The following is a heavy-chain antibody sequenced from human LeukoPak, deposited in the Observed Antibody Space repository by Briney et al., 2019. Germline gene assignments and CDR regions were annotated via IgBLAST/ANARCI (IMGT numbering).Heavy chain of an antibody. CDR2: IYYSGST. J-gene: IGHJ3*02. CDR1: GGSISSSSYY. D-gene: IGHD5-24*01. Sequence: PSETLSLTCTVSGGSISSSSYYWGWIRQPPGKGLEWIGSIYYSGSTYYNPSLKSRVTISVDTSKNQFSLKLSSVTAADTAVYYCARAPVEMATISEGAFDIWGQGTMVTVSS. V-gene: IGHV4-39*01. CDR3: ARAPVEMATISEGAFDI.